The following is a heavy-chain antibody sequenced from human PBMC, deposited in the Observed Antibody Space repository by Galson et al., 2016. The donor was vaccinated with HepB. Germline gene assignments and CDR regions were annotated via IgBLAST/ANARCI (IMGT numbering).Heavy chain of an antibody. J-gene: IGHJ6*02. CDR1: GGSFSGYY. CDR3: ARGRFLGV. CDR2: IHHTGST. Sequence: ETLSLTCAVHGGSFSGYYWNWIRQSPGKGLEWIGEIHHTGSTNYNPSLKSRISISMDMSKTQSSLNLITVTAADTAVYYCARGRFLGVWGQGTTVTVSS. V-gene: IGHV4-34*01.